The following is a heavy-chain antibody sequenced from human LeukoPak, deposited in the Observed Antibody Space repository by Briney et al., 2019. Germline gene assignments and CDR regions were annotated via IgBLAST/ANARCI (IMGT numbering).Heavy chain of an antibody. CDR2: IIPIFGTA. J-gene: IGHJ4*02. CDR3: ARVPSSGWYFDY. D-gene: IGHD6-19*01. V-gene: IGHV1-69*13. CDR1: GGTFSSYA. Sequence: ASVKVSCKASGGTFSSYAISWVRQAPGQGLEWMGGIIPIFGTANYAQKFQGRVTITADESTSTAYMELSSLRSEDTAVYYCARVPSSGWYFDYWGQGTLVTVSS.